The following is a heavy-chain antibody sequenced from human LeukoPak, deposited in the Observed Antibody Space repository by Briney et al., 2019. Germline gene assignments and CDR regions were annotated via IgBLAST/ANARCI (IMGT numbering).Heavy chain of an antibody. V-gene: IGHV3-74*01. CDR1: GFTFSTYW. CDR2: INTDGSST. J-gene: IGHJ4*02. Sequence: GESLRLSCAASGFTFSTYWMHWVRQAPGKGLVWVSRINTDGSSTTYADSVKGRFTSSRDNAKNTLYLQMNSLRAEDTAVYYCASAHNDYGDYDFGYWGQGTLVTVSS. D-gene: IGHD4-17*01. CDR3: ASAHNDYGDYDFGY.